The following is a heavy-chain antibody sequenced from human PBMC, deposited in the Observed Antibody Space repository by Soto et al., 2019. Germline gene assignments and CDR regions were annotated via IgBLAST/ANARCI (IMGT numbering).Heavy chain of an antibody. CDR3: AKDRRAYYYGSGSDH. Sequence: QVSLVESGGGVIQPGRPLRLSCVASGFSFSDSGMHWVRQVPGKGLEWLAVISSDGSHKYYGDSAKGRFTISRDNTRKTVYLQLLGLTAEDTAMYFCAKDRRAYYYGSGSDHWGQGTLVMVSS. CDR2: ISSDGSHK. CDR1: GFSFSDSG. V-gene: IGHV3-30*18. D-gene: IGHD3-10*01. J-gene: IGHJ4*02.